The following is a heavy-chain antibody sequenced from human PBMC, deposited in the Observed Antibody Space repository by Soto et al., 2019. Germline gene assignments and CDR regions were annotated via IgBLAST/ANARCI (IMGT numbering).Heavy chain of an antibody. CDR3: AKMFRGSAGSQMDV. CDR1: GFSFSTYA. Sequence: QVHLVESGGGVVQPGRSLRLSCSASGFSFSTYAMHWVRQAPGKGLEWVAGISYDGRNEYYADSVKGRFTISRDNSKNSLSLQMNSLTTEDTALFFCAKMFRGSAGSQMDVWGQGTTVTVSS. V-gene: IGHV3-30*18. CDR2: ISYDGRNE. J-gene: IGHJ6*02. D-gene: IGHD2-15*01.